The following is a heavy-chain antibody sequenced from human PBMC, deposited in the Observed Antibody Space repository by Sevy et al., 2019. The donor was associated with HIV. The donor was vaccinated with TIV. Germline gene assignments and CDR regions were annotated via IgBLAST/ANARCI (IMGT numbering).Heavy chain of an antibody. Sequence: ASVNVSCKASGGTFSSYGISSVRQAPGQGLEWMGGIIPILGTVNYAQKFQGRVTITADESTKTAYMELSSLRSEDTALYYCARWGVNGWYYFDYWGQKTLGTFSS. CDR3: ARWGVNGWYYFDY. CDR2: IIPILGTV. V-gene: IGHV1-69*13. D-gene: IGHD6-19*01. J-gene: IGHJ4*02. CDR1: GGTFSSYG.